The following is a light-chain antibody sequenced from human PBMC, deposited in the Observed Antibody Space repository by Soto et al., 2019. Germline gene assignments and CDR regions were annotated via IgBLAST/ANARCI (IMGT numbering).Light chain of an antibody. CDR1: SGHTYYA. CDR2: LNSDGSH. Sequence: QPVLTQSPSASASLGASVKLTCTLSSGHTYYAIAWHQQQPEKGPRYLMNLNSDGSHSRGDGIPDRFSGSSSGAERYLTISRLQSEDEAVYYCQTWGTGIPVFGGGTKLTVL. CDR3: QTWGTGIPV. J-gene: IGLJ2*01. V-gene: IGLV4-69*01.